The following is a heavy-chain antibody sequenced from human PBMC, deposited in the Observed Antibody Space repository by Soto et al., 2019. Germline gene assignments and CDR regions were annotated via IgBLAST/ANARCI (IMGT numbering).Heavy chain of an antibody. CDR1: VGSISSDGYS. V-gene: IGHV4-30-2*01. CDR3: ARDDLYGGWFDP. CDR2: IYHSGYT. D-gene: IGHD4-17*01. Sequence: QLQLQESGSGLVKPSQTLSLTCAVSVGSISSDGYSWNWIRQPPGKGLEWIGYIYHSGYTYYNPSLKSRVTISVDKSKNQFSLHLNSVTAADTAVYYCARDDLYGGWFDPWGQGTLVTVSS. J-gene: IGHJ5*02.